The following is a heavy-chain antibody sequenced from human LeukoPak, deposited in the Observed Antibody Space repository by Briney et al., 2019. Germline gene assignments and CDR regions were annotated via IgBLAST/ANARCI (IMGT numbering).Heavy chain of an antibody. CDR1: GGSISSGSYY. J-gene: IGHJ5*02. CDR2: IYTSGST. V-gene: IGHV4-61*02. D-gene: IGHD3-22*01. CDR3: AGDARGYGGRWFDP. Sequence: SETLSLTCTVSGGSISSGSYYWSWIRQPAGKGLEWIGRIYTSGSTNYNPSLKSRVTISVDTSKNQFSLKLSSVTAADTAVYYCAGDARGYGGRWFDPWGQGTLVTVSS.